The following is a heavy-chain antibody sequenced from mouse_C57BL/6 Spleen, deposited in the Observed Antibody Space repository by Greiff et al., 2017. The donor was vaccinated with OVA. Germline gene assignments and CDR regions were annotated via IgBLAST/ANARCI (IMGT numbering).Heavy chain of an antibody. Sequence: EVQLQESGPGLVKPSQSLSLTCSVTGYSITSGYYWNWIRQFPGNKLEWMGYISYDGSNNYNPSLKNRISITRDTSKNQFFLKLNSVTTEDTATYYCARERQLRLHYWGQGTSVTVSS. CDR1: GYSITSGYY. CDR3: ARERQLRLHY. J-gene: IGHJ4*01. D-gene: IGHD3-2*02. CDR2: ISYDGSN. V-gene: IGHV3-6*01.